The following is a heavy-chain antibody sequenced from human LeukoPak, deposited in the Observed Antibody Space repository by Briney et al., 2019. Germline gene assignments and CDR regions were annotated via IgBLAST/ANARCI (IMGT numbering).Heavy chain of an antibody. J-gene: IGHJ4*02. D-gene: IGHD6-19*01. CDR1: GGSFSSYY. CDR3: ARHWYSSGWYFDY. V-gene: IGHV4-59*08. Sequence: SETLSLTCAVYGGSFSSYYWSWIRQPPGKGLEWIGYIYYSGSTNYNPSLKSRVTISVDTSKNQFSLKLSSVTAADTAVYYCARHWYSSGWYFDYWGQGTLVTVSS. CDR2: IYYSGST.